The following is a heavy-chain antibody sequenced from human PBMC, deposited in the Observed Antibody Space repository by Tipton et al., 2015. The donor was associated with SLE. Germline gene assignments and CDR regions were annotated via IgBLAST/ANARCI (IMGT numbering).Heavy chain of an antibody. CDR3: ARVENPLYSSSWYKGYFDL. V-gene: IGHV3-48*04. Sequence: GSLRLSCAASGFTFSSYGMHWVRQAPGKGLEWVSYISSSGSTIYYADSVKGRFTISRDNAKNSLYLQMNSLRAEDTAVYYCARVENPLYSSSWYKGYFDLWGRGTLVTVSS. CDR2: ISSSGSTI. D-gene: IGHD6-13*01. J-gene: IGHJ2*01. CDR1: GFTFSSYG.